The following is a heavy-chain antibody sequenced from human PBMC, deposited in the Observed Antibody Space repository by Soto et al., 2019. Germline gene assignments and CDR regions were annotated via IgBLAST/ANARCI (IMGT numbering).Heavy chain of an antibody. V-gene: IGHV4-34*01. CDR2: IGPGGST. J-gene: IGHJ4*02. CDR1: GVSFSCYD. CDR3: ARHGGYYFDY. Sequence: SETLSLTCAVYGVSFSCYDLIWIRQPPGRGLEWIGEIGPGGSTIFNPSLEGRVTISEDSSNNQFSLKLNSVTAADTAVYYCARHGGYYFDYWGQGAPVTVSS. D-gene: IGHD3-16*01.